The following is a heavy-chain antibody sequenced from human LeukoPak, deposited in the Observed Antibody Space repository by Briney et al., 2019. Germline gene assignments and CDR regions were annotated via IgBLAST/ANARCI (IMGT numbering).Heavy chain of an antibody. Sequence: ASVKVSCKASGYTFTGYYMHWVRQAPGQGLEWMGWINPNSGGTNYAQKFQGRVTMTRDTSISTAYMELSRLRSDDTAVYYCARESADSCSSTSCYTDYWGQGTLVTVSS. CDR1: GYTFTGYY. V-gene: IGHV1-2*02. D-gene: IGHD2-2*01. J-gene: IGHJ4*02. CDR3: ARESADSCSSTSCYTDY. CDR2: INPNSGGT.